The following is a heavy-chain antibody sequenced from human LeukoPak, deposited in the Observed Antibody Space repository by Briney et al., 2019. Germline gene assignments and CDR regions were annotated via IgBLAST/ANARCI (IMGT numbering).Heavy chain of an antibody. Sequence: SETLSLTCAVYGGSFSGYYWSWIRQPPGKGLERIGEINHSGSTNYNPSLKSRVTISVDTSKNQFSLKLSSVTAADTAVYYCARSSWSLFDYWGQGTLVTVSS. CDR1: GGSFSGYY. V-gene: IGHV4-34*01. J-gene: IGHJ4*02. CDR3: ARSSWSLFDY. CDR2: INHSGST. D-gene: IGHD1-26*01.